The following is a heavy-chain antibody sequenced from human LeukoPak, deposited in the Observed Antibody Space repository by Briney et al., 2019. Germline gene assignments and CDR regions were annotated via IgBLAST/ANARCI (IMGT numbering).Heavy chain of an antibody. V-gene: IGHV1-69*13. CDR2: IIPIFGTA. J-gene: IGHJ5*02. D-gene: IGHD1-26*01. CDR1: GYTFTSYA. CDR3: ARDSNAELLRSYWFDP. Sequence: ASVKVSCKASGYTFTSYAMHWVRQAPGQGLEWMGGIIPIFGTANYAQKFQGRVTITADESTSTAYMELSSLRSEDTAVYYCARDSNAELLRSYWFDPWGQGTLVTVSS.